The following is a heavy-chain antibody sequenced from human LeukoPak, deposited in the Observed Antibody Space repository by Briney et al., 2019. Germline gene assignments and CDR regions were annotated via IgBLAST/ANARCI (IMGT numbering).Heavy chain of an antibody. Sequence: SETLSLTCAVYGGSFSGYYWSWIRQPPGKGLEWIGEINHSGSTNHNPSLKSQVTISVDTSKNQFSLKLSSVTAADTAMYYCARFPDRFDYWGQGTLVTVSS. J-gene: IGHJ4*02. CDR1: GGSFSGYY. D-gene: IGHD1-14*01. CDR2: INHSGST. CDR3: ARFPDRFDY. V-gene: IGHV4-34*01.